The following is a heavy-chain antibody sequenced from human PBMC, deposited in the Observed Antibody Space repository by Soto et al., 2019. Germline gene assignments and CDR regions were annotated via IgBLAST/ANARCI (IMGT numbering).Heavy chain of an antibody. CDR1: GFTFRSYG. CDR2: ISYDGSNK. J-gene: IGHJ4*02. D-gene: IGHD2-21*02. CDR3: AKEKTRVVVAAPLDY. Sequence: QVQLVESGGGVVQPGRSLRLSCAASGFTFRSYGMHWVRQAPGKGLEWVGVISYDGSNKYYADSVKGRFTISRDNSKNTLYLQMNSLRAEDTAVYYCAKEKTRVVVAAPLDYWGQGILVTVSS. V-gene: IGHV3-30*18.